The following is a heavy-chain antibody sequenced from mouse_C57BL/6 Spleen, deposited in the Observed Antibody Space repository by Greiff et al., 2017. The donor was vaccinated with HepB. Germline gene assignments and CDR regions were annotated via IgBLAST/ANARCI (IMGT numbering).Heavy chain of an antibody. J-gene: IGHJ2*01. CDR1: GYTFTSYW. V-gene: IGHV1-59*01. Sequence: VQLQQPGAELVRPGTSVKLSCKASGYTFTSYWMHWVKQRPGQGLEWIGVIDPSDSYTNYNQKFKGKATLTVDTSSSTAYMQLSSLTSEDSAVYYCAREKIELLRSFDYWGQGTTLTVSS. CDR3: AREKIELLRSFDY. D-gene: IGHD1-1*01. CDR2: IDPSDSYT.